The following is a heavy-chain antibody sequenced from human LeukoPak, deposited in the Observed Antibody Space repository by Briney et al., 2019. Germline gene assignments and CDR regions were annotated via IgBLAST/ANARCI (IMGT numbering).Heavy chain of an antibody. V-gene: IGHV4-39*01. CDR2: IYYSGST. CDR3: ARHKRVPRPGAADY. CDR1: GGSISSSSYY. D-gene: IGHD3-10*01. Sequence: PSETLSLTCTVSGGSISSSSYYWGWIRQPPGQGLEWIGSIYYSGSTYYNPSLKSRVTISVDTSKNQFSLKLSSVTAADTAVYYCARHKRVPRPGAADYWGQGTLVTVSS. J-gene: IGHJ4*02.